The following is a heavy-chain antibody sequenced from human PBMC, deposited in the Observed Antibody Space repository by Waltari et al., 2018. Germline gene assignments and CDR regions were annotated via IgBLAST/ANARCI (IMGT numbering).Heavy chain of an antibody. CDR3: ARHRHPGNSFDM. J-gene: IGHJ3*02. CDR2: SNESGYT. V-gene: IGHV4-34*01. Sequence: QVQLQQRGAGLLRPSETLSLTCAVDSGSLSGRWWSWIRKPPGKGLEWIGESNESGYTHYKPSLRSRAAISVDTSRNQVSLKMSFVTAADTGVYYCARHRHPGNSFDMWGQGTVTVSS. CDR1: SGSLSGRW. D-gene: IGHD2-21*01.